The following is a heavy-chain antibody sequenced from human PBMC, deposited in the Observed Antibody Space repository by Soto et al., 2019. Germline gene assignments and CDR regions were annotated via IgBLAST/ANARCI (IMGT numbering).Heavy chain of an antibody. Sequence: ASDTLSLTCTVSGGSINGGDYYWSGILQPPGEGLEWIGSIYYSGSTYYNPSLKSRLAISVDASKNQFSLKLSSVTAADTAVYYCARERSGFCSGGRCVAGYRGQGALVTVSS. D-gene: IGHD2-15*01. CDR2: IYYSGST. CDR1: GGSINGGDYY. V-gene: IGHV4-30-4*02. CDR3: ARERSGFCSGGRCVAGY. J-gene: IGHJ4*02.